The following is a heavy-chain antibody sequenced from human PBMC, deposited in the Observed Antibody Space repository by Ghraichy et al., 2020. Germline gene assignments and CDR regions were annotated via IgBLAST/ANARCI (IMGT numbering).Heavy chain of an antibody. CDR2: IKKDGSER. Sequence: GGSLRLSCVASGFTFPNFRMNWVRQAPGKGLEWVAYIKKDGSERSYVDSVKGRFTISRDNAKNSLSLQMNSLRAEDTAIYYCVRGDLFDYWGQGTLATVSS. CDR1: GFTFPNFR. CDR3: VRGDLFDY. J-gene: IGHJ4*02. V-gene: IGHV3-7*03.